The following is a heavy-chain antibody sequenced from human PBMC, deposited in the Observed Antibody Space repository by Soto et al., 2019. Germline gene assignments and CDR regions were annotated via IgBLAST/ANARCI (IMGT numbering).Heavy chain of an antibody. Sequence: PGGPLRLSCAASGLTFSSYWMSWVRQAPGKGLEWVTNIKQDGSEKYYVDSLKGRFTISRDNAENSLSLQMNSLRAEDTAVYYCARGRTGFFSAAHYFDYWGQGTLVTVPQ. J-gene: IGHJ4*02. V-gene: IGHV3-7*01. CDR1: GLTFSSYW. D-gene: IGHD3-3*01. CDR2: IKQDGSEK. CDR3: ARGRTGFFSAAHYFDY.